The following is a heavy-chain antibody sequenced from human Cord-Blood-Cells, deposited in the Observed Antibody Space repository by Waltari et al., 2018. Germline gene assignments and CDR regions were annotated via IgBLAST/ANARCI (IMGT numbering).Heavy chain of an antibody. J-gene: IGHJ3*02. D-gene: IGHD3-16*01. CDR1: GGSFSGYY. CDR2: INHSGST. Sequence: QVQLQQWGAGLLKPSETLSLTCAVYGGSFSGYYWSWIRQPPGKGLEWIGEINHSGSTNYNPSLKSRVTISVDTSKNQFSLKLSSVTAADTAVYYCARGGGAARDAFDIWGQGTMVTVSS. CDR3: ARGGGAARDAFDI. V-gene: IGHV4-34*01.